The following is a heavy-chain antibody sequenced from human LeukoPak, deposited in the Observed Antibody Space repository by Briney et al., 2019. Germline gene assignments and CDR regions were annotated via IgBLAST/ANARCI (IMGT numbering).Heavy chain of an antibody. CDR1: GYTFISYA. J-gene: IGHJ6*03. CDR3: ARTIAVAGYMEV. D-gene: IGHD6-19*01. CDR2: INANTGNP. Sequence: GASVKVSCKAFGYTFISYAMNWVRQAPGQGLEGMGWINANTGNPTYAQGFTGRFVFSLDTSVSTAYLQISSLKAEDTAVYYCARTIAVAGYMEVWGKGTTVTVSS. V-gene: IGHV7-4-1*02.